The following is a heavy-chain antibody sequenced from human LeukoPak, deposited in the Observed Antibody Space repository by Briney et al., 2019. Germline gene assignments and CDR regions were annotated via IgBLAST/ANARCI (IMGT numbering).Heavy chain of an antibody. D-gene: IGHD3-16*01. J-gene: IGHJ4*02. CDR3: ARTHDSSAYYFDY. CDR1: GGSISSGSYY. CDR2: IYTSGST. V-gene: IGHV4-61*02. Sequence: SETLSLTCTVSGGSISSGSYYWSWIRQPAGKGLEWIGRIYTSGSTNYNPSLKGRVTISVDTSANQFSLKLSSVTAADTAVYYCARTHDSSAYYFDYWGQGTLVTVSS.